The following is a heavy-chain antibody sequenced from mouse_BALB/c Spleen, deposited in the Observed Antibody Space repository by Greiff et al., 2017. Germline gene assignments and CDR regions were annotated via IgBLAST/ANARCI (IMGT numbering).Heavy chain of an antibody. V-gene: IGHV5-12-2*01. CDR1: GFTFSSYT. Sequence: EVQLVESGGGLVQPGGSLKLSCAASGFTFSSYTMSWVRQTPEKRLEWVAYISNGGGSTYYPDTVKGRFTISRDNAKNTLYLQMSSLKSEDTAMYYCARHIAMDYWGQGTSVTVSS. J-gene: IGHJ4*01. CDR3: ARHIAMDY. CDR2: ISNGGGST.